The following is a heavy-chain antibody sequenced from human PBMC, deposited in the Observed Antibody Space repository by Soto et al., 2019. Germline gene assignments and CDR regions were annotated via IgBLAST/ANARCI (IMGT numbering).Heavy chain of an antibody. CDR2: IYWDDDI. D-gene: IGHD3-10*01. V-gene: IGHV2-5*05. CDR3: ARIKVVRGVIITEAFDF. Sequence: QITLKESGRTLVKPTQTLTLTCSFSGFSLRANGMGVAWIRQPPGKALECLARIYWDDDIRYGPSLQSRLTITKDTSRNQVVLTMTKMDPVDTSTYYCARIKVVRGVIITEAFDFWGQGTVVTVSS. CDR1: GFSLRANGMG. J-gene: IGHJ3*01.